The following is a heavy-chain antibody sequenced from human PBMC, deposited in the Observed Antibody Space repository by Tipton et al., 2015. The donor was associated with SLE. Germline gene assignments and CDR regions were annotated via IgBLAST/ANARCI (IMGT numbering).Heavy chain of an antibody. Sequence: TLSLTCAVYGGSFSAYYWSWIRQPPGKGLEWIGEINHSGSTNYNPSLKSRVTISVDTSKNQFSLKLTSATAADTAVYYCVKVWTHWGQGALVTVSS. J-gene: IGHJ4*02. CDR3: VKVWTH. CDR1: GGSFSAYY. D-gene: IGHD3/OR15-3a*01. CDR2: INHSGST. V-gene: IGHV4-34*01.